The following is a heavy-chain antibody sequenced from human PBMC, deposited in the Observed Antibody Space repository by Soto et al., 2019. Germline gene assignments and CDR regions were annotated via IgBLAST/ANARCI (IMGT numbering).Heavy chain of an antibody. D-gene: IGHD4-17*01. J-gene: IGHJ5*02. CDR1: GGSVSSGSYY. CDR2: IYHRGST. V-gene: IGHV4-61*01. CDR3: ARELELGDYVGPLDP. Sequence: SETLSLTCTVSGGSVSSGSYYWSWIRQPPGKGLEWVGNIYHRGSTSYNPSLKSRVTISVDTSTNQFSLNLSSVTAADTAVYYCARELELGDYVGPLDPWGQGTLVTVSS.